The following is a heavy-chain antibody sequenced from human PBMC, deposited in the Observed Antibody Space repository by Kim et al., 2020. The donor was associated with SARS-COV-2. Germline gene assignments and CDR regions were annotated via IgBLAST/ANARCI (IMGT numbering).Heavy chain of an antibody. CDR1: GGSFSGYH. CDR3: ARDRAGVVPSPVLGLGPYYEYFTMDA. Sequence: SETLSLTCAVYGGSFSGYHWSWVRQPPGKGLEWIGEINHSGTLNYNPSLQSRVTISIDSSKNQFSLKLTSVTAADTGLYFCARDRAGVVPSPVLGLGPYYEYFTMDAWGRGTTAIVSS. V-gene: IGHV4-34*01. J-gene: IGHJ6*02. CDR2: INHSGTL. D-gene: IGHD3-3*01.